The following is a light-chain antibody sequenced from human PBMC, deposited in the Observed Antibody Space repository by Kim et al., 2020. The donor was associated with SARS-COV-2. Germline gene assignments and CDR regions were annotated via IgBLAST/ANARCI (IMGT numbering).Light chain of an antibody. J-gene: IGKJ2*01. CDR2: GAT. Sequence: GERATLSCRASQSVSSTYLAWYQQKPGQAPRLLIYGATNRATGIPDRFSGSGSVTDFTLTISRLEPEEFAVYYCQQYESSPPSYTFGQGTKLEI. CDR3: QQYESSPPSYT. V-gene: IGKV3-20*01. CDR1: QSVSSTY.